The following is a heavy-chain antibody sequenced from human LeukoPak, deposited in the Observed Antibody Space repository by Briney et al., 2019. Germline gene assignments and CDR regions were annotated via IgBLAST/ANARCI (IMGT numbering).Heavy chain of an antibody. J-gene: IGHJ4*02. CDR1: GYTLTGHS. CDR3: ARDKLRLGELSLYDE. Sequence: ASVKVSCKASGYTLTGHSMHWGRQAPGQGLEWMGRMNLNSGGTKYTRKFQGRVTMTRDTTISTAYMVLSRLTSDDTAMYYCARDKLRLGELSLYDEWGQGTQVTVSS. V-gene: IGHV1-2*02. CDR2: MNLNSGGT. D-gene: IGHD3-16*02.